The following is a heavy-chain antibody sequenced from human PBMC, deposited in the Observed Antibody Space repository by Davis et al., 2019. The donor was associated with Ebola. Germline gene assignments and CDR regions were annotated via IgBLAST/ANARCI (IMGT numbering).Heavy chain of an antibody. J-gene: IGHJ4*02. V-gene: IGHV1-3*01. CDR2: ISAAKGNT. Sequence: AASVKVSCKASGYSFSTYAIHWLRQAPGQRLEWMGLISAAKGNTKYSQKFQGRVTMTTDTSTSTAYMELRSLRSDDTAVYYCARAQFPTTSDHWGQGTLVTVSS. CDR3: ARAQFPTTSDH. D-gene: IGHD1-1*01. CDR1: GYSFSTYA.